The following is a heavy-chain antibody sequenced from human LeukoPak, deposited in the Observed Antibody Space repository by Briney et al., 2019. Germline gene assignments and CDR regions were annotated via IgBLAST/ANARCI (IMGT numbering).Heavy chain of an antibody. Sequence: ASVKVSCTASGGTFSSYAISWVRQAPGQGLEWMGGIIPIFGTANYAQKFQGRVTITADESTSTAYMELSSLRSEDTAVYYCARFKVEMATITPDYWGQGTLVTVSS. V-gene: IGHV1-69*13. CDR2: IIPIFGTA. CDR1: GGTFSSYA. CDR3: ARFKVEMATITPDY. D-gene: IGHD5-24*01. J-gene: IGHJ4*02.